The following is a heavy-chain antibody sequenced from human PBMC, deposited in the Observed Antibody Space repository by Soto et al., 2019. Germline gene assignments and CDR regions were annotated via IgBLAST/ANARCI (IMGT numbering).Heavy chain of an antibody. D-gene: IGHD2-2*02. CDR3: ARSLTEGYCTITGCYTRPLYGMDV. CDR1: GYTFSGYY. V-gene: IGHV1-2*02. J-gene: IGHJ6*02. Sequence: ASVKVSCKASGYTFSGYYIHWLRQAPGQGLEWMGWINPNSGGTNYAQKFQGRVTVTRDTPTSTAYMELSRLTSDDTAAYYCARSLTEGYCTITGCYTRPLYGMDVWGQGTTVTAP. CDR2: INPNSGGT.